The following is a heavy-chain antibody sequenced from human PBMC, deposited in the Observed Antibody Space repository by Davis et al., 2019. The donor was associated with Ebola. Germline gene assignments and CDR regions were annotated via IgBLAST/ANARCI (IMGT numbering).Heavy chain of an antibody. J-gene: IGHJ6*02. Sequence: SVKVSCKASGGTFSSYAISWVRQAPGQGLEWMGGIIPIFGTANYAQKFQGRVTITADKSTSTAYMELSSLKSEDTAVYYCARGGRGIVVVPAAMRADYYGMDVWGQGTTVTVSS. D-gene: IGHD2-2*01. V-gene: IGHV1-69*06. CDR3: ARGGRGIVVVPAAMRADYYGMDV. CDR2: IIPIFGTA. CDR1: GGTFSSYA.